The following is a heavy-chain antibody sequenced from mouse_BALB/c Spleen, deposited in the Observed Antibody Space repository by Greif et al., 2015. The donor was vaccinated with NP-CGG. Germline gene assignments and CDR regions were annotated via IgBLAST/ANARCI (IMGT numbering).Heavy chain of an antibody. CDR1: GFSFTSYG. J-gene: IGHJ1*01. V-gene: IGHV2-9*02. Sequence: VKLVESGPGLVAPSQSLSITCTVSGFSFTSYGVHWVRQPPGKGLEWLGVIWAGGSTNYNSALMSRLSISKDNSKSQVFLKMNSLQTDDTAMYYCARGGGTWYFDVWGAGTTVTVSS. CDR3: ARGGGTWYFDV. D-gene: IGHD4-1*01. CDR2: IWAGGST.